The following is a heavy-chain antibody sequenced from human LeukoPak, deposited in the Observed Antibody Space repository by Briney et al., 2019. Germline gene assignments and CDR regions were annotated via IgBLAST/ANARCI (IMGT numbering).Heavy chain of an antibody. J-gene: IGHJ4*02. CDR2: ISTGSRYM. V-gene: IGHV3-21*01. CDR3: AGTAAGTDY. CDR1: GVTFSTYS. D-gene: IGHD6-13*01. Sequence: PGGSLRLSCAAAGVTFSTYSTSCVRHAPGRGLGWVSSISTGSRYMYYADSVKGRFTISRDNAKNSLYLQMNSLRVEDTAVYYCAGTAAGTDYWGQGTLVTVSS.